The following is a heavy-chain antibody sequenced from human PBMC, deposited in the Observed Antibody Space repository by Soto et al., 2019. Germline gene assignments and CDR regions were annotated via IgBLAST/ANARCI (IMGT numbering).Heavy chain of an antibody. V-gene: IGHV3-23*01. CDR1: GFTFSSYA. CDR3: AKRGDIVEVSRTFVGYGMDV. D-gene: IGHD2-2*01. Sequence: EVQLLESGGGLVQPWGSLRLSCAASGFTFSSYAMSWVRQAPGKGLEWVSAISGSGGDINYADSVKGRFTISRDNSKNTLYLQMNSLRAEDTAVYYCAKRGDIVEVSRTFVGYGMDVWGQGTTVTVSS. CDR2: ISGSGGDI. J-gene: IGHJ6*02.